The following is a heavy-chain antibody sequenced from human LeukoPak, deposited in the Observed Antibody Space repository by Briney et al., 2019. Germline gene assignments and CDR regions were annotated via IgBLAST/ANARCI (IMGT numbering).Heavy chain of an antibody. V-gene: IGHV3-23*01. Sequence: PGGSLRLSCAASEFTFNHYAMSWVRQAPGKGLEWVSAISGSGGSTYYADSVKGRFTISRDNSKNTLYLQMNSLRAEDTAVYYCAKDGYYYGSGSYYSTPVDYWGQGTLVTVSS. CDR3: AKDGYYYGSGSYYSTPVDY. D-gene: IGHD3-10*01. CDR2: ISGSGGST. CDR1: EFTFNHYA. J-gene: IGHJ4*02.